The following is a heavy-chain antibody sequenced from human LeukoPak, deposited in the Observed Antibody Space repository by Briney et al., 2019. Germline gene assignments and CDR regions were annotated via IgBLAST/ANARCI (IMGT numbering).Heavy chain of an antibody. J-gene: IGHJ4*02. V-gene: IGHV1-18*04. CDR2: ISAYNGNT. D-gene: IGHD2-2*01. CDR3: ARDQPYAFEY. Sequence: ASVKVSCKASGYTFTNYGMNWIRQAPGQGLEGMGWISAYNGNTNYAQKLQGRVTMTTDTSTSTAYMELRSLRSDDTAVYYCARDQPYAFEYWGQGTLVTVSS. CDR1: GYTFTNYG.